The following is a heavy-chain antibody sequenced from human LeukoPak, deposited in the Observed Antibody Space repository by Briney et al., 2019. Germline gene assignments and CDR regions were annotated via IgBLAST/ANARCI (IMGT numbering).Heavy chain of an antibody. Sequence: PSDTLSLTCAVYGGSFSGYYWSWIRQPPGKGLEWIGEVNHSGSTNYNPSLKSRVTISVDTSKNQFSLKLSSVTAADTAVYYCARRKWLVLLAWFDPWGQGTLVTVSS. J-gene: IGHJ5*02. CDR2: VNHSGST. D-gene: IGHD6-19*01. CDR3: ARRKWLVLLAWFDP. CDR1: GGSFSGYY. V-gene: IGHV4-34*01.